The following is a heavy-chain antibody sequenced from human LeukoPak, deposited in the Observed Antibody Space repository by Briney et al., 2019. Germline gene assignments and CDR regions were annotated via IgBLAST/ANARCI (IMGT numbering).Heavy chain of an antibody. V-gene: IGHV5-51*01. CDR3: VRRTTGEYYFDY. D-gene: IGHD7-27*01. Sequence: GESLKISCKGSGYRFTIYWISWVRQMPGRGLEWIGIIYPGDSDIRYSPSFQGQVNISADKSISTAYLQWSSLKASDTAMYYCVRRTTGEYYFDYWGQGTLVTVSS. J-gene: IGHJ4*02. CDR2: IYPGDSDI. CDR1: GYRFTIYW.